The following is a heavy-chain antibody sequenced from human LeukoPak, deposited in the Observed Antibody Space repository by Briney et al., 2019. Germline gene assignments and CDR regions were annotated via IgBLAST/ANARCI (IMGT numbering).Heavy chain of an antibody. J-gene: IGHJ5*02. CDR1: GGSISSSSYY. CDR3: ARKYSGYDYH. V-gene: IGHV4-39*01. Sequence: SETLSLTCTVSGGSISSSSYYWGWIRQPPGKGLEWIGSIHYSGSTYYNPSLKSRVTISVDTSKNQFSLKLSSVTAADTAVYYCARKYSGYDYHWGQGTLVTVSS. D-gene: IGHD5-12*01. CDR2: IHYSGST.